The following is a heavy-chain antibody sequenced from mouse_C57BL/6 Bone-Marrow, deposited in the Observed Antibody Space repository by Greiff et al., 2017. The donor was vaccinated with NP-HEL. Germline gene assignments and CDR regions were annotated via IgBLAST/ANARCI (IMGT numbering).Heavy chain of an antibody. CDR1: GFTFSDYY. V-gene: IGHV5-12*01. J-gene: IGHJ4*01. Sequence: EVKLVESGGGLVQPGGSLKLSCAASGFTFSDYYMYWVRQTPEKRLEWVAYISNGGGSTYYPDTVKGRFTISRDNAKNTLYLQMSRLKSEDTAMYYCASYDGYPFYAMDYWGQGTSVTVSS. D-gene: IGHD2-3*01. CDR3: ASYDGYPFYAMDY. CDR2: ISNGGGST.